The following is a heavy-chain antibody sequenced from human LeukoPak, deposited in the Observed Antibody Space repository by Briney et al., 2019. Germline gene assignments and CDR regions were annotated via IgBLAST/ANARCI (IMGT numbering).Heavy chain of an antibody. D-gene: IGHD3-9*01. V-gene: IGHV1-8*01. CDR2: MNPNSGNT. J-gene: IGHJ5*02. CDR1: GYTFTNYD. CDR3: VRTDYDVLTGISPNWFDP. Sequence: ASVKVSCKASGYTFTNYDIAWVRQATGQGLEWMGWMNPNSGNTGYAQKFQGRVTMTRDTSISTAYMELNSLRSEDTAVYYCVRTDYDVLTGISPNWFDPWGQGTLATVSS.